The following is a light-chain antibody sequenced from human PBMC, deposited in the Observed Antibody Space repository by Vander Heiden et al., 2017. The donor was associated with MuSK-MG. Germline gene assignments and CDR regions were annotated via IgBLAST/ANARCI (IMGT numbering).Light chain of an antibody. CDR2: GAS. CDR1: QSVSSN. Sequence: EIVMTQSTATLSVSPGERATLSCRASQSVSSNFAWYQQKPAQAPRLLIYGASTRATGIPARFSGSGSGTEFTLTISSLQSEDFSFYYCQQYHNGFGGGTKVEIK. V-gene: IGKV3-15*01. J-gene: IGKJ4*01. CDR3: QQYHNG.